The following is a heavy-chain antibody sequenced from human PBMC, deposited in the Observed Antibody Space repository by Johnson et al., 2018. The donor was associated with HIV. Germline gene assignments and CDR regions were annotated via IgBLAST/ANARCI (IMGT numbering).Heavy chain of an antibody. CDR3: ARDRGESSYSWVAFDI. D-gene: IGHD3-16*02. V-gene: IGHV3-66*01. Sequence: VQLVDSGGGLVQPGGSLTLSCAASGFTVSSNYMSWVRQAPGKGLEWVSVIYSGGSTYYADSVKARFTISRDNSKNTLYLQMNSLRAEDTAMYYCARDRGESSYSWVAFDIWGQGTMVIVSS. CDR2: IYSGGST. CDR1: GFTVSSNY. J-gene: IGHJ3*02.